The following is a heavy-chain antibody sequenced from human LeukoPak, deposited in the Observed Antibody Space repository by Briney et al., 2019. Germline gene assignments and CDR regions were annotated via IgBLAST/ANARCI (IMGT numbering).Heavy chain of an antibody. CDR1: GFTLSSDA. V-gene: IGHV3-23*01. J-gene: IGHJ4*02. CDR3: AKVFHYGSGSYGSFEN. CDR2: ISGSGSST. Sequence: GGSLRLSCAASGFTLSSDAMSWVRQAPRKGLEWVSGISGSGSSTYYADPVKGRFTISRDNSKNTLYLQMNGLRADDTALYYCAKVFHYGSGSYGSFENWGQGTLVTVSS. D-gene: IGHD3-10*01.